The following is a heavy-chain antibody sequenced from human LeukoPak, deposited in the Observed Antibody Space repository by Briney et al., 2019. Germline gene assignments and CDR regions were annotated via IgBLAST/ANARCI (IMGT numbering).Heavy chain of an antibody. CDR3: ARVPHYYDSSGLDY. V-gene: IGHV1-69*01. D-gene: IGHD3-22*01. CDR2: IIPIFGTA. CDR1: GGTFSSYA. Sequence: SVKVSCKASGGTFSSYAISWVRQATGQGLEWMGGIIPIFGTANYAQKFQGRVTITADESTSTAYMELSSLRSEDTAVYYCARVPHYYDSSGLDYWGQGTLVTVSS. J-gene: IGHJ4*02.